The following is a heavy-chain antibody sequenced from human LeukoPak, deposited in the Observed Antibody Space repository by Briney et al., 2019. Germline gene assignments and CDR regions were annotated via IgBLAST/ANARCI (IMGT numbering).Heavy chain of an antibody. CDR1: GFTFSSYW. CDR3: VRDVWGDRDSYFDY. D-gene: IGHD2-21*01. CDR2: INSDGRST. V-gene: IGHV3-74*01. Sequence: GGSLRLSCAASGFTFSSYWMHGVRQAPGKGLVWVSRINSDGRSTSYADSAKGRFTISRDNAKNTLYLQMNSLRAEDTAVYYCVRDVWGDRDSYFDYWGQGTLVTVSS. J-gene: IGHJ4*02.